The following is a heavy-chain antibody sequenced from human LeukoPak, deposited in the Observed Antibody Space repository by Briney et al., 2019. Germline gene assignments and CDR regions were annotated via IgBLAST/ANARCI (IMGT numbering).Heavy chain of an antibody. CDR3: AREGLYGSGFLDY. Sequence: SVKVSCKASGGTFGGYAISWVRQAPGQGLEWMGRIIPILGIANYAQKFQGRVTITADKSTSTAYMELSSLRSEDTAVYYCAREGLYGSGFLDYWGQGTLVTVSS. CDR2: IIPILGIA. CDR1: GGTFGGYA. J-gene: IGHJ4*02. V-gene: IGHV1-69*04. D-gene: IGHD3-10*01.